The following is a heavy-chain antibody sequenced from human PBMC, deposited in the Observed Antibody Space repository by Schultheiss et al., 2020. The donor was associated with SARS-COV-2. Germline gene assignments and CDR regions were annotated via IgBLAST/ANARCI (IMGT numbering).Heavy chain of an antibody. CDR1: GGSISSGGYS. CDR2: FYHAGST. D-gene: IGHD4-17*01. Sequence: SETLSLTCTISGGSISSGGYSWGWVRQLPGEVLEVIGYFYHAGSTSYNPSLKSRVTMSVDTSKNQFSLKLSSVTAADTAVYYCARDQAYGDYYYYYGMDVWGQGTTVTVSS. CDR3: ARDQAYGDYYYYYGMDV. J-gene: IGHJ6*02. V-gene: IGHV4-31*03.